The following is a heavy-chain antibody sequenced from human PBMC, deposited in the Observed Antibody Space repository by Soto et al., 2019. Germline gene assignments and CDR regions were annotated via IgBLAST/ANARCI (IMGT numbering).Heavy chain of an antibody. D-gene: IGHD6-13*01. Sequence: SETLSLTCTVSGDSIRTSYWNWIRQPPGKGLEWIGYIHHTGSTNSNPSLKSRVTISADTSQNQFSLKVASVTSGDTAVYYCARDVSGGSSWYEFDSGGQGTLVTVSS. CDR1: GDSIRTSY. V-gene: IGHV4-59*01. CDR3: ARDVSGGSSWYEFDS. CDR2: IHHTGST. J-gene: IGHJ4*02.